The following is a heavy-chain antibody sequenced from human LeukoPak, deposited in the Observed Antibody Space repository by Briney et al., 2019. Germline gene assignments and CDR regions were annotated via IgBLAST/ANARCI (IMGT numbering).Heavy chain of an antibody. D-gene: IGHD6-19*01. CDR3: ARDGAVAGRYYFDF. Sequence: GGSLRLSCAASGFTFSSYWMSWVRQAPGKGLEWVANIKQDGSEEYYVDSVKGRFTISRDNAKNSLYLQMNSLRAEDTAVYYCARDGAVAGRYYFDFWGQGTLVTVSS. V-gene: IGHV3-7*01. J-gene: IGHJ4*02. CDR2: IKQDGSEE. CDR1: GFTFSSYW.